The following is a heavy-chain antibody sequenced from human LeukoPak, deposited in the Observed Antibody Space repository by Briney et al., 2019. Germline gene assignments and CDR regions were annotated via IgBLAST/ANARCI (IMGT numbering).Heavy chain of an antibody. D-gene: IGHD6-6*01. CDR1: GFTFSSYS. CDR2: ISSSSSYI. Sequence: GGSLRLSCAASGFTFSSYSMNWVRQAPGKGLEWVSSISSSSSYIYYADSVKGRFTISRDNAKNSLYLQMNSLRAEDTAVYYCARDQLVQSYATMDVWGQGTTVTVSS. J-gene: IGHJ6*02. CDR3: ARDQLVQSYATMDV. V-gene: IGHV3-21*01.